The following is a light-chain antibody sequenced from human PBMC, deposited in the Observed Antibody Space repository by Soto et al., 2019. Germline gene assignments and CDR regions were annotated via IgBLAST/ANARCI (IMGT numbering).Light chain of an antibody. V-gene: IGLV2-14*01. CDR2: EVT. Sequence: QSALTQPASVSGSPGRTITISCTGTSSDIGGYNAVSWYQHHPGKAPKLIIYEVTHRPAGISDRFSASKSGNTASLTISGLQAEDEADYYCNSFRVNHLYVFGTGTKVTVL. CDR3: NSFRVNHLYV. CDR1: SSDIGGYNA. J-gene: IGLJ1*01.